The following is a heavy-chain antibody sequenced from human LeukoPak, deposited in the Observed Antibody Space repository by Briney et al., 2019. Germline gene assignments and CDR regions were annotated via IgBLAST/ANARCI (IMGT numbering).Heavy chain of an antibody. V-gene: IGHV4-59*01. D-gene: IGHD3-22*01. CDR2: IYYSGST. CDR3: ARDLGRSSYYYDSSGYRWLAFDI. Sequence: PSEALSLTCTVSGGSISSYYWSWIRQPPGKGLEWIGYIYYSGSTNYNPSLKSRVTISVDTSKNQFSLKLSSVTAADPAVYYCARDLGRSSYYYDSSGYRWLAFDIWGQGTMVTVSS. J-gene: IGHJ3*02. CDR1: GGSISSYY.